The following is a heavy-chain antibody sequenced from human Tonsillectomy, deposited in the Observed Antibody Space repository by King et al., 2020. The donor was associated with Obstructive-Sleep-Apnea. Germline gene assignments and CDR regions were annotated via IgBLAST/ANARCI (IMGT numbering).Heavy chain of an antibody. V-gene: IGHV4-39*07. CDR1: GGSISSTSYY. Sequence: QLQESGPGLVKPSETLSLTCTVSGGSISSTSYYWGWIRQPPGKGLEWIGSIYYSGSTYFNPSLKSRVTLSVDTSKNQFSLKLSSVTAADTAVYYCARDSMVRGVPLDVWGQGTTVTVSS. J-gene: IGHJ6*02. D-gene: IGHD3-10*01. CDR2: IYYSGST. CDR3: ARDSMVRGVPLDV.